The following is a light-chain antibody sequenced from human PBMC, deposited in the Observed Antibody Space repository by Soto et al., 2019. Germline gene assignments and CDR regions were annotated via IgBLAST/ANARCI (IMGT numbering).Light chain of an antibody. J-gene: IGLJ2*01. CDR2: EVS. V-gene: IGLV2-8*01. Sequence: QSALTQPPSASGSPGQSVTISCTGTSSDVGGYNYVSWYQQHPGKAPKLMIYEVSKRPSGVPDRFSGSKSGNTASLTVSGLXXXXXXDYYCSSYAGSNKVVFGGGTKLTVL. CDR1: SSDVGGYNY. CDR3: SSYAGSNKVV.